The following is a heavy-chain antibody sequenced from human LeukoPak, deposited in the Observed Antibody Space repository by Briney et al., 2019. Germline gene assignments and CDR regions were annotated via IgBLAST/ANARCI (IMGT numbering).Heavy chain of an antibody. J-gene: IGHJ4*02. CDR3: AREREETYGSGSYTFDH. D-gene: IGHD3-10*01. V-gene: IGHV1-18*01. CDR1: GGTFSNYA. CDR2: INTNNGNT. Sequence: GASVKVSCKASGGTFSNYAFSWVRQAPGQGLEWMGWINTNNGNTNYVKRLEGRVTMTTDTSTTTAYMELRSLISDDTAVYYCAREREETYGSGSYTFDHWGQGTLVTVSS.